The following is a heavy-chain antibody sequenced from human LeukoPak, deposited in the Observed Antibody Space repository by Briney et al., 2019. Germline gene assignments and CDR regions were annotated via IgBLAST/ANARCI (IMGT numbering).Heavy chain of an antibody. Sequence: ASVKVSCKVSGYTLTELSMHWVRQAPGKGLEWMGGFDPEDGETIYAQKFQGRVTMTEDTSTDTAYMELSSLRSEDTAVYYCATGLRFLEWLPAPDFDYWGQGTLVTVSS. CDR3: ATGLRFLEWLPAPDFDY. D-gene: IGHD3-3*01. V-gene: IGHV1-24*01. J-gene: IGHJ4*02. CDR2: FDPEDGET. CDR1: GYTLTELS.